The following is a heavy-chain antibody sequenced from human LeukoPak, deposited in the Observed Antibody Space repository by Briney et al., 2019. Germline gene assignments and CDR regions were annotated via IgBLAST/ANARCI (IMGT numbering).Heavy chain of an antibody. CDR2: IYYSGST. CDR3: AGDCEAAAGPGRTPFDWFDP. Sequence: SQTLSLTCTVSGGSISSGGYYWSWIRQHPGKGLEWIGYIYYSGSTYYNPSLKSRVTISVDTSKNQFSLKLSSVTAADTAVYYCAGDCEAAAGPGRTPFDWFDPWGQGTLVTVSS. J-gene: IGHJ5*02. V-gene: IGHV4-31*03. D-gene: IGHD6-13*01. CDR1: GGSISSGGYY.